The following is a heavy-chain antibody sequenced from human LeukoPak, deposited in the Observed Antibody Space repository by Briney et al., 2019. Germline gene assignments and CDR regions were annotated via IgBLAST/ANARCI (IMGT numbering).Heavy chain of an antibody. CDR3: ARDFVVYSGSYGLDY. J-gene: IGHJ4*02. CDR1: GFTFSSYS. CDR2: ISSSSSYI. V-gene: IGHV3-21*01. D-gene: IGHD1-26*01. Sequence: GGSLRLSCAASGFTFSSYSMNWVRQAPGKGLEWVSSISSSSSYIYYADSVKGRFTISRDNAKNSLYLQVNSLRAEDTAVYYCARDFVVYSGSYGLDYWGQGTLVTVSS.